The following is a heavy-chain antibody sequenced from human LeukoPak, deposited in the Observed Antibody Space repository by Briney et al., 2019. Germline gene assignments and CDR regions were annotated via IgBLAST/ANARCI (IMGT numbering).Heavy chain of an antibody. D-gene: IGHD3-16*02. CDR1: GYSFTTYW. V-gene: IGHV5-51*01. Sequence: EDSLKISCKGSGYSFTTYWIGWVRQMPGKGLEWMGIIYPGDSDTRYSPSFQGQVTISADKSISTAYLQWSGLKASDTAIYYCARLFRGVISSWYFDLWGRGTLVTVSS. J-gene: IGHJ2*01. CDR3: ARLFRGVISSWYFDL. CDR2: IYPGDSDT.